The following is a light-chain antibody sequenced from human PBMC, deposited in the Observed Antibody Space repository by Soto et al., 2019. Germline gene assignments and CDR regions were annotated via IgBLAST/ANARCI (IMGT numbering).Light chain of an antibody. CDR3: QQYKNWWT. CDR1: QSVSSN. V-gene: IGKV3-15*01. CDR2: GAS. Sequence: EIVMTQSPATLSVSPGDRATLSCRASQSVSSNLAWFQHKPGQAPRLLIYGASIRATGIPARFSGSGSRTELTLTISSLQSEDVAVYYCQQYKNWWTFGQGTKVDI. J-gene: IGKJ1*01.